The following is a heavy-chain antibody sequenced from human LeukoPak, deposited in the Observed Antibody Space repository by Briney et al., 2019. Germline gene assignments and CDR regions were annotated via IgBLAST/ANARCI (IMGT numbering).Heavy chain of an antibody. J-gene: IGHJ6*03. CDR2: IYTRGGT. CDR1: GGSISSGSYY. V-gene: IGHV4-61*02. Sequence: SETLSLTCTVSGGSISSGSYYWGWIRQPAGKGLEWIGRIYTRGGTNYNPSLKSRVTISVDTSKNQFSLKLSSVTAADTAVYYCASGGVVPATYYYYYYMDVWGKGTTVTVSS. CDR3: ASGGVVPATYYYYYYMDV. D-gene: IGHD2-2*01.